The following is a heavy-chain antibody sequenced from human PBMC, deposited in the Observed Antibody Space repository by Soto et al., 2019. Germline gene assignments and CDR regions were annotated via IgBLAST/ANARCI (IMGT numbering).Heavy chain of an antibody. D-gene: IGHD1-26*01. CDR2: IIPIFGTA. CDR3: ASPAHIVGATGYFQH. J-gene: IGHJ1*01. V-gene: IGHV1-69*01. CDR1: GGTFSSYA. Sequence: QVQLVQSGAEVKKPGSSVKVSCKASGGTFSSYAISWVRQAPGQGLEWMGGIIPIFGTANYAQKFQGRVTITADESTSTDYMELSSLRSEDTAVYYCASPAHIVGATGYFQHWGQGTLVTVSS.